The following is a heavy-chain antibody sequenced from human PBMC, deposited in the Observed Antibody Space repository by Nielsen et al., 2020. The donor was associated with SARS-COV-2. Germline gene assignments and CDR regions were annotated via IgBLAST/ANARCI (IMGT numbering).Heavy chain of an antibody. Sequence: GESLKISCVVSGFTISTYGMSWVRQAPGKGLEWVSAISSSTYYADSVKGRFTVSRDNSKNTLYLQMNSLRAEDTAVYYCASPLSSSWNNYGYWGQGTLVTVSS. J-gene: IGHJ4*02. V-gene: IGHV3-23*01. CDR2: ISSST. CDR3: ASPLSSSWNNYGY. D-gene: IGHD6-13*01. CDR1: GFTISTYG.